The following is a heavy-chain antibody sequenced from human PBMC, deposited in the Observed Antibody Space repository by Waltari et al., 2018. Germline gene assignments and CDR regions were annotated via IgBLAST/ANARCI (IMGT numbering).Heavy chain of an antibody. CDR1: GGSISGYY. J-gene: IGHJ5*02. V-gene: IGHV4-4*07. CDR3: AREIDRGPGRWFDP. CDR2: VYTSGST. Sequence: QVQLQESGPGLVKPSETLSLTCPVSGGSISGYYWNRIRPPAGKGLEWIGRVYTSGSTNYNPSLKSRVTMSVDTSKNQFSLKLSSVTAADTAVYFCAREIDRGPGRWFDPWGQGTLVTVSS. D-gene: IGHD1-26*01.